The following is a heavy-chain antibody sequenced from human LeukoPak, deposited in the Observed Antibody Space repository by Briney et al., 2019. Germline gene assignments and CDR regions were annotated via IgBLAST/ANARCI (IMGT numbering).Heavy chain of an antibody. J-gene: IGHJ4*02. CDR3: ARGTITMVRGVPQIAAYYFDY. D-gene: IGHD3-10*01. CDR2: IIPIFGTA. CDR1: GGTFSSYA. V-gene: IGHV1-69*05. Sequence: ASVKVSCKASGGTFSSYAISRVRQAPGQGLEWMGGIIPIFGTANYAQKFQGRVTITTDESTSTAYMELSSLRSEDTAVYYCARGTITMVRGVPQIAAYYFDYWGQGTLVTVSS.